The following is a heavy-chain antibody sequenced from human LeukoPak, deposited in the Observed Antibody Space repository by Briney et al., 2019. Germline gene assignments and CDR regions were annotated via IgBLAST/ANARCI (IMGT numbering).Heavy chain of an antibody. J-gene: IGHJ4*02. Sequence: PGGSLRLSCTASGFTVSSNYMSWVRQAPGKGLEWVSVIYSGGSTYYADSVKGRFTISRDNSKNTLYLQMNSLRAEDTAVYYCARVPYDYVWGSYRAYFDYWGQGTLVTVSS. V-gene: IGHV3-66*01. CDR3: ARVPYDYVWGSYRAYFDY. D-gene: IGHD3-16*02. CDR1: GFTVSSNY. CDR2: IYSGGST.